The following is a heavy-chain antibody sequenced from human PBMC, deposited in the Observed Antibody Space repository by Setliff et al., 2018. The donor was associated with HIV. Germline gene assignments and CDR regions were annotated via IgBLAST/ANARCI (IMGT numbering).Heavy chain of an antibody. CDR1: GGSIGGYY. D-gene: IGHD3-10*01. CDR3: ARVRSYGSAYDAFDV. J-gene: IGHJ3*01. V-gene: IGHV4-4*08. Sequence: TLSLTCTVSGGSIGGYYWSWIRQPPGTGLEWLGCIYSGGSTNYNPSLESRVTISLDTSKNQFSLRLTSVTAAGTAVYYCARVRSYGSAYDAFDVWGPGTMVTVSS. CDR2: IYSGGST.